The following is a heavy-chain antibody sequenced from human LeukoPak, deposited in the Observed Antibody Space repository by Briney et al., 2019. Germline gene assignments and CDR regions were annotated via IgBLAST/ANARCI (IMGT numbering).Heavy chain of an antibody. J-gene: IGHJ4*02. D-gene: IGHD6-19*01. V-gene: IGHV3-21*01. CDR2: ISSSSSYI. CDR1: GFTFNYYS. Sequence: AGGSLRLSCAASGFTFNYYSMHWVRQAPGKGLEWVSSISSSSSYIYYADSVKGRFTISRDNAKNSLYLQMNSLRAEDTAVYYCARDGIAVAKYWGQGTLVTVSS. CDR3: ARDGIAVAKY.